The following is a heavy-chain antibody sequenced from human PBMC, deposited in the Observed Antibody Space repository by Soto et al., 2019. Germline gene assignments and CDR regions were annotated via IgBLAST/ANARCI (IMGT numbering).Heavy chain of an antibody. CDR1: GFTVSSNY. V-gene: IGHV3-7*03. J-gene: IGHJ5*02. Sequence: GGSLRLSCAASGFTVSSNYMSWVRQAPGKGLEWVANIKPDGSEEYYVDSMKGRFTISRDNAKNSLFLQVNSLRAEDTAVYYCARGPYYYEHYWFDPWGQGTLVTVSS. CDR2: IKPDGSEE. D-gene: IGHD3-22*01. CDR3: ARGPYYYEHYWFDP.